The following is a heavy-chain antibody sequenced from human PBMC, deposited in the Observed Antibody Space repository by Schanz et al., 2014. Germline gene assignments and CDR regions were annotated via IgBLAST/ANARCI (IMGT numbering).Heavy chain of an antibody. CDR2: ISASGGTT. D-gene: IGHD3-10*01. J-gene: IGHJ3*02. Sequence: EVQLLESGGGLVQPGGSLRLSCAASGFTFSAYAMTWVRQTPGKGLEWVSAISASGGTTYYADSVKGRFTISRDNSKNALYLQRSSLRAEDTAVYYCAKGGFEELSAVDIWGQGTMVTVSS. CDR3: AKGGFEELSAVDI. V-gene: IGHV3-23*01. CDR1: GFTFSAYA.